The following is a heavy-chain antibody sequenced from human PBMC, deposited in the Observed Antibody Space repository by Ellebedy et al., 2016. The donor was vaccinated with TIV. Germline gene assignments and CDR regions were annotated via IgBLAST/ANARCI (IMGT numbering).Heavy chain of an antibody. Sequence: MPSETLSLTCAVSGGSIGSSNWWSWVRQPPGKGLEWIGEIYHSGGTKYNPSLKSRVTISVGKSKNEFSLKLRSVTAADTAVYYCARNTVVQPDGMGGYYYYAMDVWGQGTTVTVSS. CDR3: ARNTVVQPDGMGGYYYYAMDV. J-gene: IGHJ6*02. V-gene: IGHV4-4*02. D-gene: IGHD2-2*01. CDR1: GGSIGSSNW. CDR2: IYHSGGT.